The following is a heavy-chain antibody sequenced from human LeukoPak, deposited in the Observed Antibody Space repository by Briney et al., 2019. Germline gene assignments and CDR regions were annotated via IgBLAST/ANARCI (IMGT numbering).Heavy chain of an antibody. CDR2: ISSSSSYI. D-gene: IGHD3-22*01. J-gene: IGHJ4*02. Sequence: PGGSLRLSCAASGFTFSSYSMNWVRQAPGKGLEWVSSISSSSSYIYYADSVKGRFTISRDNAKNSLYLQMNSLRAEDTALYYCAKDLYDSSGYFFDYWGQGTLVTVSS. V-gene: IGHV3-21*04. CDR1: GFTFSSYS. CDR3: AKDLYDSSGYFFDY.